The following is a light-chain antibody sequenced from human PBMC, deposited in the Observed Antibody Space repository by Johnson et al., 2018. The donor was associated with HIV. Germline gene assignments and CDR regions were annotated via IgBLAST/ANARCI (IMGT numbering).Light chain of an antibody. CDR3: GTWDSSLSASYV. Sequence: QSVLTQPPSVSAAPGQKVTISCSGSNSNIGNNYVSWYQHLPGTTPKLLIYENNKRPSGIPYLFSGSKSGTSATLGITGLQTGDEADYYCGTWDSSLSASYVFGTGTKVTVL. CDR1: NSNIGNNY. V-gene: IGLV1-51*02. CDR2: ENN. J-gene: IGLJ1*01.